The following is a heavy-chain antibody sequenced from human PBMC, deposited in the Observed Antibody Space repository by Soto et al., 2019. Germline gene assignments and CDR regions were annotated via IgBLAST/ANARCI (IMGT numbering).Heavy chain of an antibody. CDR1: GYTFTSYY. V-gene: IGHV1-2*02. J-gene: IGHJ4*02. CDR2: VNPNTGGT. D-gene: IGHD3-22*01. CDR3: ARGGSSGYYYANNY. Sequence: ASVKVSCKASGYTFTSYYMHWVRQAPGQGLEWVGWVNPNTGGTNYAQKFQGRVTMTRDTSISTTYMELSRLRSDDTAVYYCARGGSSGYYYANNYWGQGTLVTVSS.